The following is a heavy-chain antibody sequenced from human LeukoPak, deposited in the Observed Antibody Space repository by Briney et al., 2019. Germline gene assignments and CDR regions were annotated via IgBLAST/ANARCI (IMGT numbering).Heavy chain of an antibody. D-gene: IGHD2-21*02. J-gene: IGHJ4*02. CDR1: GFTLGSYW. CDR2: INSDGSST. CDR3: ANGDSRDSLAHFDY. V-gene: IGHV3-74*01. Sequence: PGGSLRLSCAASGFTLGSYWTHWVRQAPGKGLVWVSRINSDGSSTSYADSVKGRFTISRDNAKNTLYLQMNSLRAEDTAVYYCANGDSRDSLAHFDYWGQGTLVTVSS.